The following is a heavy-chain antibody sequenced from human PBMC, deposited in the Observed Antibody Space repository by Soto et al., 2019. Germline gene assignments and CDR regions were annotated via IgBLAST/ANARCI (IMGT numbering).Heavy chain of an antibody. Sequence: QVQLVQSGAEVKKPGSSVKVSCKASGGTFSSYTISWVRQAPGQGLEWMGRIIPILGIANYAQKFQGRVTITADKSTSTAYMELSGLRSEDTAVYYCARGYCSGGSCYHHYYYYMDVWGKGTTVTVSS. CDR3: ARGYCSGGSCYHHYYYYMDV. J-gene: IGHJ6*03. CDR2: IIPILGIA. D-gene: IGHD2-15*01. V-gene: IGHV1-69*02. CDR1: GGTFSSYT.